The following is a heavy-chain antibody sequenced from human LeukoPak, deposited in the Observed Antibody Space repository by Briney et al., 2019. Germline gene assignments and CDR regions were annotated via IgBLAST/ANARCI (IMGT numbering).Heavy chain of an antibody. V-gene: IGHV3-23*01. CDR2: ISGSSGST. CDR3: AKLKLGERKFDP. D-gene: IGHD3-16*01. Sequence: PGGSLRLSCAASGFTFSSYAMSWVRQAPGKGLEWVSAISGSSGSTYYADSVKGRFTISRDNSKNTLYLQMNSLRAEDTAVYYCAKLKLGERKFDPWGQGTLVTVSS. CDR1: GFTFSSYA. J-gene: IGHJ5*02.